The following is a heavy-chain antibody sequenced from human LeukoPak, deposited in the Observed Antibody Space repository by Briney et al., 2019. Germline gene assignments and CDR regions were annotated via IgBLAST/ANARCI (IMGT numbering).Heavy chain of an antibody. Sequence: PSETLSLTCTVSGYSISSGYYWGWIRQPPGKGLEWIGSMYHRGSTYYNPSLKSRVTISVDTSKNQFSLKLSSVTAADTAVYYCARADLYYDFWSGYWFDPWGQGTLVTVSS. J-gene: IGHJ5*02. CDR2: MYHRGST. CDR1: GYSISSGYY. CDR3: ARADLYYDFWSGYWFDP. D-gene: IGHD3-3*01. V-gene: IGHV4-38-2*02.